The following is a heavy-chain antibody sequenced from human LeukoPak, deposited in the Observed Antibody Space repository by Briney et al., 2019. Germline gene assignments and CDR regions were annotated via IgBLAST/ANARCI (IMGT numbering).Heavy chain of an antibody. CDR3: ARVGFGAAFDY. CDR1: GYTFTNYA. D-gene: IGHD3-10*01. V-gene: IGHV1-18*01. Sequence: ASVKVSCKASGYTFTNYAMNWVRQAPGQGLEWMGWISAYNGNTNYAQKLQGRVTMTTDTSTSTAYMELRSLRSDDTAVYYCARVGFGAAFDYWGQGTLVTVSS. CDR2: ISAYNGNT. J-gene: IGHJ4*02.